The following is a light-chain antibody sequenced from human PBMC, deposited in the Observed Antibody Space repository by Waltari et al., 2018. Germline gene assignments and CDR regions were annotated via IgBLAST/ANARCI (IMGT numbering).Light chain of an antibody. J-gene: IGKJ1*01. CDR3: QQYDTYGT. CDR1: QSINSW. CDR2: KAS. Sequence: DIQMTQSPSTLSASVGDRVTITCRASQSINSWLAWYQQKPGKAPKLLIYKASSLESGVPSRFSGSGSGTEFTLTINSLQPDDFATYYCQQYDTYGTFGQGTKVDIK. V-gene: IGKV1-5*03.